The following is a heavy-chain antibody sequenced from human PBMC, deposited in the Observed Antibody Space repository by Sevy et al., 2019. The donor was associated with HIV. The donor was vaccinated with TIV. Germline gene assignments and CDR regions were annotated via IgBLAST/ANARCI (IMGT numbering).Heavy chain of an antibody. CDR3: AREGCSKPHDY. CDR2: FSFGCGKI. Sequence: GGSLRLSCAASGFTFSSYAMSWVRKAQGKGLEWVQTFSFGCGKINYADSVKGRFTISRVNSKNTLYLQMHSLRAEDTAVYYCAREGCSKPHDYWGQGTLVTVSS. D-gene: IGHD3-10*02. J-gene: IGHJ4*02. CDR1: GFTFSSYA. V-gene: IGHV3-23*01.